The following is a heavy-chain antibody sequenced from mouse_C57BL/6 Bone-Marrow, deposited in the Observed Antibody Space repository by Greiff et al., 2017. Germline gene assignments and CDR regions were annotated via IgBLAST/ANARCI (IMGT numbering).Heavy chain of an antibody. CDR1: GFPITSGYY. Sequence: VKLVESGPGLVKPSQSLFLTCSITGFPITSGYYWIWIRQSPGKPLEWMGYITHSGETFYNPSLQSPISITRETSKNQFFLQLNSVTTEDTAMYYCAGDTRGVYAIDYWGQGTSVTVSS. CDR2: ITHSGET. J-gene: IGHJ4*01. V-gene: IGHV12-3*01. CDR3: AGDTRGVYAIDY.